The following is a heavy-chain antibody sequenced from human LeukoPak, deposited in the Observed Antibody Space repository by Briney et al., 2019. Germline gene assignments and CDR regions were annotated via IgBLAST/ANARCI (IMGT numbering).Heavy chain of an antibody. J-gene: IGHJ6*02. CDR2: INHSRST. Sequence: SETLSLTCAVYGGSFSGYYWSWIRQPPGKGLEWIGEINHSRSTNYNPSLKSRVTISVDTSKNQFSLKLSSVTAADTAVYYCARGRINSYGYYGPAYYYYGMDVWGQGTTVTVSS. D-gene: IGHD5-18*01. CDR1: GGSFSGYY. CDR3: ARGRINSYGYYGPAYYYYGMDV. V-gene: IGHV4-34*01.